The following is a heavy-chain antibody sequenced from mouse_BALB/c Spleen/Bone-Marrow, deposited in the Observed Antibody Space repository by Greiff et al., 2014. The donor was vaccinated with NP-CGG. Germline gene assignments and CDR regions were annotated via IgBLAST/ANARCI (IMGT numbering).Heavy chain of an antibody. J-gene: IGHJ3*01. Sequence: VMLVESGAELVRPGTSVKMSCKAAGYTFTNYWIGWIKQRPGHGLEWIGDIYCGGGYTNYNEKFKGKATLTADTSSNTTYMHPSSLTSEDSAIYYCAREGSYWGQGTLVTVSA. CDR2: IYCGGGYT. CDR1: GYTFTNYW. V-gene: IGHV1-63*02. CDR3: AREGSY.